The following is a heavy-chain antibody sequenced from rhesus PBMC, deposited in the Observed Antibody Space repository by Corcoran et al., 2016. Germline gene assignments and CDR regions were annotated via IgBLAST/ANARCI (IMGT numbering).Heavy chain of an antibody. CDR1: GAPIRNNH. Sequence: QLQLQESGPGLVKPSETLSLTCAVSGAPIRNNHWLLIRPPPGQGLAWSGRIFGGGGNTDYNPSLKSRVTISTDTSKNQFSLKVNSVIAADTAVYYCARGCTYRGCPLVQIDYWGQGVLVTVSS. J-gene: IGHJ4*01. CDR3: ARGCTYRGCPLVQIDY. V-gene: IGHV4-173*01. CDR2: IFGGGGNT. D-gene: IGHD2-21*01.